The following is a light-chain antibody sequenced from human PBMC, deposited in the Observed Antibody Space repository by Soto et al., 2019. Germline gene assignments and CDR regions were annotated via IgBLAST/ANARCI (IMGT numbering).Light chain of an antibody. V-gene: IGKV1-5*01. CDR2: DAS. CDR3: QQYNTYPYT. J-gene: IGKJ2*01. CDR1: QSIGCW. Sequence: DIQMTQSPSTLSASVTDRVTITCRASQSIGCWLAWYQQQPGKAPQLLIYDASSLGSGVPSRFSGSGSGTEVTLTISSLLPDEFATYSCQQYNTYPYTGGQGTELEI.